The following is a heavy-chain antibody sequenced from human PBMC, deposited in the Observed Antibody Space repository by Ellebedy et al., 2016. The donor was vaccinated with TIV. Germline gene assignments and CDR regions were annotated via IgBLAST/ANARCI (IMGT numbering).Heavy chain of an antibody. CDR3: AKQIMVRTVLRLGGVGMDV. V-gene: IGHV3-23*01. D-gene: IGHD3-10*01. J-gene: IGHJ6*02. Sequence: GESLKISCAANGFTFSSYAMSWVRQAPGKGLEWVSTVSAIGGSTFYADSVKGRFTVSRDNFKNTVYLQMNSLRAEETSVYYCAKQIMVRTVLRLGGVGMDVWGQGTTVTVSS. CDR1: GFTFSSYA. CDR2: VSAIGGST.